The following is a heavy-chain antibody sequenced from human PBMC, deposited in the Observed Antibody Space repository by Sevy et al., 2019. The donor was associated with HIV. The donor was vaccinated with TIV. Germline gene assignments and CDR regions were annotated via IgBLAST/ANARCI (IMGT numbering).Heavy chain of an antibody. CDR2: INPNSGGT. Sequence: VSVKVSCKASGYTFTGYYMHWVRQAPGQGLEWMGWINPNSGGTNYAQKFQGRVTMTRDTSIITAYMELSRLRSDDTAVYYCARGFYYYDSSGYYWPWGQGTLVTVSS. V-gene: IGHV1-2*02. CDR1: GYTFTGYY. D-gene: IGHD3-22*01. CDR3: ARGFYYYDSSGYYWP. J-gene: IGHJ5*02.